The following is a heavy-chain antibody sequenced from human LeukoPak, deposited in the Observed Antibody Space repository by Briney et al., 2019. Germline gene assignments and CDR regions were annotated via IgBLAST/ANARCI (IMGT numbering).Heavy chain of an antibody. CDR2: ISAYNGNT. J-gene: IGHJ3*02. Sequence: ASVKVSCKASGYTFTSYGISWVRQAPGQGLEWMGWISAYNGNTNYAQKFQGRVTIIADESTTTAYMELSSLRSEDTAVYYCARARRDSSGYSLDASDIWGQGTMVTVSS. V-gene: IGHV1-18*01. CDR3: ARARRDSSGYSLDASDI. D-gene: IGHD3-22*01. CDR1: GYTFTSYG.